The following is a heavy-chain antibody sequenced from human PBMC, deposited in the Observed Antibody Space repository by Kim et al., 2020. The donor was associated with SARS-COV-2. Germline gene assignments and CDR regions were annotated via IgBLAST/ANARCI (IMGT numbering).Heavy chain of an antibody. V-gene: IGHV1-69*13. CDR3: ARDKEPHVWGSPYGMDV. CDR2: IIPIFGTA. CDR1: GGTFSSYA. D-gene: IGHD3-16*01. J-gene: IGHJ6*02. Sequence: SVKVSCKASGGTFSSYAISWVRQAPGQGLEWMGGIIPIFGTANYAQKFQGRVTITADESTSTAYMELSSLRSEDTAVYYCARDKEPHVWGSPYGMDVWGQGTTVTVSS.